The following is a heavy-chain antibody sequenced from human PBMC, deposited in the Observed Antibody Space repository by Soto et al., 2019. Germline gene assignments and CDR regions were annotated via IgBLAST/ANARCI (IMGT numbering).Heavy chain of an antibody. D-gene: IGHD3-10*01. Sequence: ASVKVSCKASGGTFSSYAISWVRQAPGQGLEWMGGIIPIFGTANYAQKFQGRVTITADESTSTAYMELSSLRSEDTAVYYCARGTRPRITMVRGVIMNGMDVWGQGTTVTVSS. J-gene: IGHJ6*02. CDR1: GGTFSSYA. CDR3: ARGTRPRITMVRGVIMNGMDV. V-gene: IGHV1-69*13. CDR2: IIPIFGTA.